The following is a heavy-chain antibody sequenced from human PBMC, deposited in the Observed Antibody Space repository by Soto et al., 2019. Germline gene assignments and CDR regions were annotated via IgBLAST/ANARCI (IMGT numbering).Heavy chain of an antibody. Sequence: PSETLSLTCTVSGGSISSGDYYWSWIRQPPGKGLEWIGYIYYSGSTYYNPSLKSRVTISVDTSKNQFSLKLSSVTAADTAVYYCARAVVGNYIGFLDYWGQGTLVTVSS. CDR1: GGSISSGDYY. CDR3: ARAVVGNYIGFLDY. J-gene: IGHJ4*02. V-gene: IGHV4-30-4*01. D-gene: IGHD2-2*01. CDR2: IYYSGST.